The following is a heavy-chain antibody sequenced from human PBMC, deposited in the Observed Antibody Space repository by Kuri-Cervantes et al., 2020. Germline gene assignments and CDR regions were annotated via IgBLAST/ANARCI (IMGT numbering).Heavy chain of an antibody. Sequence: GGSLRLSCAASGFTFSSYGMHWVRQAPGKGLGWVAVIWYDGSNKYYADSVKGRFTISRDNSKNTLYLQMNSLRAEDTAVYYCARVAEGVYFDYWGQGTLVTVSS. CDR2: IWYDGSNK. CDR1: GFTFSSYG. CDR3: ARVAEGVYFDY. V-gene: IGHV3-33*08. D-gene: IGHD6-19*01. J-gene: IGHJ4*02.